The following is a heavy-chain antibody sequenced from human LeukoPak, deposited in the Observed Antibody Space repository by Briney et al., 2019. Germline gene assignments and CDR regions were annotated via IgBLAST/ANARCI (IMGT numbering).Heavy chain of an antibody. D-gene: IGHD3-22*01. CDR1: GGSISSYY. J-gene: IGHJ5*02. CDR2: IYTSGST. CDR3: ARAGSRYYDSSGYT. V-gene: IGHV4-4*07. Sequence: PSETLSLTCTVSGGSISSYYWRSIRQPAGKGLEWIGRIYTSGSTNYNPSLKSRVTMSVDTSKNQFSLKLSSVTAADTAVYYCARAGSRYYDSSGYTLGQGTLVTVSS.